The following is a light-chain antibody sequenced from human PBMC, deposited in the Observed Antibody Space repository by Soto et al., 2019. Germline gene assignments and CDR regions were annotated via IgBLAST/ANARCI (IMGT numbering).Light chain of an antibody. CDR1: SSDVGAYNY. J-gene: IGLJ2*01. Sequence: QSALTQPASVSGSPGQSITISCTGTSSDVGAYNYVSWYQQHPGKVTKLMIFDVSNRPSGVSNRFSGSKSGNTASLTISGLHSEDEADYYCASYTTTFTLVFGGGTKLTVL. V-gene: IGLV2-14*01. CDR2: DVS. CDR3: ASYTTTFTLV.